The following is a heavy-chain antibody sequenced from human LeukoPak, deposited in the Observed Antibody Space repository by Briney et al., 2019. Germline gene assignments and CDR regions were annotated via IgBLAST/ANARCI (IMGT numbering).Heavy chain of an antibody. J-gene: IGHJ6*03. Sequence: ASVTVSFKASGYTFTGYYMHWVRQAPGQGLEWMGWINPNSGGTNYAQKFQGRVIMTRDTSISTAYMELSRLRSDDTAVYYCARQNYDSSTYSLPDYYLDVWGKGTTVTISS. V-gene: IGHV1-2*02. CDR1: GYTFTGYY. CDR2: INPNSGGT. D-gene: IGHD3-22*01. CDR3: ARQNYDSSTYSLPDYYLDV.